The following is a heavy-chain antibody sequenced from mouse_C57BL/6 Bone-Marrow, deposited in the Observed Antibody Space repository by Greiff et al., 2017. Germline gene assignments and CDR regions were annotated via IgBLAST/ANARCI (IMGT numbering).Heavy chain of an antibody. CDR3: ARAVTTPWYFGG. V-gene: IGHV1-82*01. CDR1: GYAFSSSW. D-gene: IGHD2-5*01. CDR2: IYPGDGDT. Sequence: VKLQESGPELVKPGASVKISCKASGYAFSSSWMNWVKQRPGKGLEWIGRIYPGDGDTNYNGKFKGKATLTADKSSSTAYMQLSSLTSEDAAVYCCARAVTTPWYFGGWGTGTTVTVSS. J-gene: IGHJ1*03.